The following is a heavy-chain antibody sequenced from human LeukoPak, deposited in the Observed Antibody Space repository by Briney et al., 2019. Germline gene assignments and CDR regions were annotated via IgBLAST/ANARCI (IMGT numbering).Heavy chain of an antibody. CDR2: INHSGST. CDR3: ARVGVGYYGSGKPYYFDY. D-gene: IGHD3-10*01. J-gene: IGHJ4*02. Sequence: SETLSPTCAVYGGSFSGYYWSWIRQPPGKGLEWIGEINHSGSTNYNPSLKSRVTISVDTSKNQFSLKLSSVTAADTAVYYCARVGVGYYGSGKPYYFDYWGQGTLVTVSS. CDR1: GGSFSGYY. V-gene: IGHV4-34*01.